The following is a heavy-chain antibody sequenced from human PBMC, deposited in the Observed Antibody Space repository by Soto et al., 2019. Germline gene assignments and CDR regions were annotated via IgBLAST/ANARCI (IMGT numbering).Heavy chain of an antibody. J-gene: IGHJ4*02. CDR1: GGSISSYY. CDR2: IYYSGST. V-gene: IGHV4-59*01. CDR3: ARANDILTGFYSNFDS. Sequence: SETLSLTCTVSGGSISSYYWSWIRQPPGKGLEWIGYIYYSGSTNYNPSLKSRLTLSVDMSKNQFSLKLRSVTAADTAVYYCARANDILTGFYSNFDSWGQGTLVTVSS. D-gene: IGHD3-9*01.